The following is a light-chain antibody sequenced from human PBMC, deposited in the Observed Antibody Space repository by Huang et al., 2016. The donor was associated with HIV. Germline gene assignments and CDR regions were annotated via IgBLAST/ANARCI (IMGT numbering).Light chain of an antibody. V-gene: IGKV3-11*01. J-gene: IGKJ5*01. Sequence: EIVLTQSPATLSLSPGERATLSCRAGQSVSTSLAWYQHKPGQAPRLRVYDTSNRATGIPARCSGSGSGTDFTLTISSLEPEDFAVYYCQQRTNWPPITFGQGTRLEIK. CDR2: DTS. CDR1: QSVSTS. CDR3: QQRTNWPPIT.